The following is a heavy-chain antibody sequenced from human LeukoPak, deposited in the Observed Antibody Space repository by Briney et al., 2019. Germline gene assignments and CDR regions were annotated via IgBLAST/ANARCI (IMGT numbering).Heavy chain of an antibody. V-gene: IGHV3-30*02. CDR3: ARGGQQLPQDY. CDR1: GFTFSSCG. CDR2: IRYDGSNK. Sequence: GGSLRLSCAASGFTFSSCGMHWVRQAPGKGLEGVAFIRYDGSNKYYADSVKGRFTISRDNSKNTLYLQMNSLRAEDTAVYYCARGGQQLPQDYWGQGTLVTVSS. J-gene: IGHJ4*02. D-gene: IGHD6-13*01.